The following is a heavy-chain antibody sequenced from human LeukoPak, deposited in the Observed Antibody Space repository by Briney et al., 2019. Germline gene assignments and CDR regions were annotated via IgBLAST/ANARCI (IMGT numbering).Heavy chain of an antibody. Sequence: SETLSLTCAVSGGSINFYYWNWIRQPAGKGLEWIGRIYSTGSTNYSPSLRSRVTMSVDKSKDQFSLNLSSVTAADTAVYYCARGIADPYSFDSWGQGILVTVSS. J-gene: IGHJ4*02. CDR3: ARGIADPYSFDS. CDR2: IYSTGST. V-gene: IGHV4-4*07. CDR1: GGSINFYY. D-gene: IGHD6-13*01.